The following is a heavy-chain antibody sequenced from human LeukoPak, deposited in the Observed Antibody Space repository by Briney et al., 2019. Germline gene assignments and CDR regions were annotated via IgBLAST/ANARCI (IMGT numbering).Heavy chain of an antibody. CDR2: ISTSRVYR. Sequence: GGSLRLSCEVSGFSFSLHPMTWVRQVPGKGVEWVSSISTSRVYRYYADSVKGRFTISRDNGKNSLYLQMNSLRAEDTAVYYCARVPVEGYIRQDVWGKGTTVTVSS. CDR3: ARVPVEGYIRQDV. V-gene: IGHV3-21*01. D-gene: IGHD6-13*01. J-gene: IGHJ6*04. CDR1: GFSFSLHP.